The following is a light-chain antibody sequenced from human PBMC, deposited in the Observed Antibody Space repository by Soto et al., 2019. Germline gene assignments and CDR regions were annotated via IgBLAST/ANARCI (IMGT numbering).Light chain of an antibody. J-gene: IGKJ1*01. CDR2: GAS. V-gene: IGKV3-20*01. CDR3: QQYET. Sequence: EMVLTQSPGTLSLSPGERATLSCKASQSVSSSYLAWYQQKPGQAPRLLIYGASCRATGIPDRFSGSGSGTDFTLTNSRLEPEDFAVYYCQQYETFGQGTKVEIK. CDR1: QSVSSSY.